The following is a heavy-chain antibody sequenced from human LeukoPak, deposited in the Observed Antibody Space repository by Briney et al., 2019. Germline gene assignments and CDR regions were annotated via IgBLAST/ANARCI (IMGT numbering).Heavy chain of an antibody. V-gene: IGHV1-46*01. CDR3: ARDSLAAAGIWWNWFDP. Sequence: ASVKVSCKASGYTFTSSYMHWVRQAPGQGLEWVGIINPSGGTTIYAQKLQGRVTMTTDTSTSTAYMELRSLRSDDTAVYYCARDSLAAAGIWWNWFDPWGQGTLVTVSS. J-gene: IGHJ5*02. CDR2: INPSGGTT. CDR1: GYTFTSSY. D-gene: IGHD6-13*01.